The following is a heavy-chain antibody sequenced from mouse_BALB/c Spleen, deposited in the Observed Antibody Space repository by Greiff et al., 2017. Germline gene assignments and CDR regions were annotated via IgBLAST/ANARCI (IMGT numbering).Heavy chain of an antibody. Sequence: DVKLVESGGGLVQPGGSLKLSCAASGFTFSSYTMSWVRQTPEKRLEWVAYISNGGGSTYYPDTVKGRFTISRDNAKNTLYLQMSSLKSEDTAMYYCARQGYGTFAYWGQGTLVTVSA. CDR3: ARQGYGTFAY. CDR2: ISNGGGST. J-gene: IGHJ3*01. CDR1: GFTFSSYT. D-gene: IGHD2-10*02. V-gene: IGHV5-12-2*01.